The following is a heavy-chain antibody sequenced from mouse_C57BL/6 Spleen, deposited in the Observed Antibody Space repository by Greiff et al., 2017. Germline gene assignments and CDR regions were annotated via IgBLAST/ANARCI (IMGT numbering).Heavy chain of an antibody. J-gene: IGHJ1*03. CDR1: GYTFTSYW. CDR3: TRRITTVVDWYFDV. D-gene: IGHD1-1*01. CDR2: IYPGNSDT. Sequence: VHVKQSGTVLARPGASVKMSCKTSGYTFTSYWMHWVKQRPGQGLEWIGAIYPGNSDTSYNQKFKGKAKLTAVTSASTAYMELSSLTNEDSAVYYCTRRITTVVDWYFDVWGTGTTVTVSS. V-gene: IGHV1-5*01.